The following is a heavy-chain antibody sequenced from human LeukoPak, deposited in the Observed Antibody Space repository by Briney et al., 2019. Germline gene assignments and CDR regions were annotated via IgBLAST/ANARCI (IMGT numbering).Heavy chain of an antibody. CDR2: IGAFSGNT. Sequence: ASVKVSCKASGYTFTSFGICWVRQAPGQGLECLGWIGAFSGNTNYAQKFQDRVTMTTDTSTSTAYMEPRSLRYDDTAVYYCARDRDGYNGGDYWGQGTLVTVSS. J-gene: IGHJ4*02. CDR3: ARDRDGYNGGDY. D-gene: IGHD5-24*01. CDR1: GYTFTSFG. V-gene: IGHV1-18*01.